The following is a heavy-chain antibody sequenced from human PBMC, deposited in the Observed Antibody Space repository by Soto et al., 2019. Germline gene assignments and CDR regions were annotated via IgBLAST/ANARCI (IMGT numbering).Heavy chain of an antibody. V-gene: IGHV1-46*01. CDR3: ARDPVKTYDSSGYYSGGWFDP. Sequence: ASVKVSCKASGYTFTSYYMHWVRQAPGQGLEWMGIINPSGGSTSYAQKFQGRVTMTRDTSTSTVYMELSSLRSEDTAVYYCARDPVKTYDSSGYYSGGWFDPWGQGTLVTVSS. CDR1: GYTFTSYY. CDR2: INPSGGST. J-gene: IGHJ5*02. D-gene: IGHD3-22*01.